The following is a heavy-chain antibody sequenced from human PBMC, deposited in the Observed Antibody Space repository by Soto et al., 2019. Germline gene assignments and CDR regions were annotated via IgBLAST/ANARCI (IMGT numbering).Heavy chain of an antibody. D-gene: IGHD6-6*01. CDR1: GGSISSSSYY. V-gene: IGHV4-39*01. CDR2: IYYSGST. Sequence: SETLSLTCTVSGGSISSSSYYWGWIRQPPGKGLEWIGSIYYSGSTYYNPSLKSRVTISVDTSKNQFSLKLSSVTAADTAVYYCARHFKEKFRIAARPGWFDPWGQGTLVTVSS. J-gene: IGHJ5*02. CDR3: ARHFKEKFRIAARPGWFDP.